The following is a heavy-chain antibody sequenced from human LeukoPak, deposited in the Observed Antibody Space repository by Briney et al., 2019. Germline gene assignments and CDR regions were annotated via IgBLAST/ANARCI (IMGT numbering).Heavy chain of an antibody. D-gene: IGHD3-3*01. CDR3: ARGSPDYDFWSGYRPLDDAFDI. CDR1: GFTFSSYG. J-gene: IGHJ3*02. V-gene: IGHV3-30*02. CDR2: IRYDGSNK. Sequence: GGSLRLSCAASGFTFSSYGMHWVRQAPGKGLEWVAFIRYDGSNKYYADSVKGRFTISRDNSKSTLYLQMNSLRAEDTAVYYCARGSPDYDFWSGYRPLDDAFDIWGQGTMVTVSS.